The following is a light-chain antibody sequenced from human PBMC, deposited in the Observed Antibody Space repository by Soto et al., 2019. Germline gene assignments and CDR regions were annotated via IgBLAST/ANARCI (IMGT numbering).Light chain of an antibody. J-gene: IGKJ3*01. Sequence: DIVMTQSPDSLAVSLGERATINCKSSQSVLYSSNNKNYLAWFQQKPGQPPKLLIHWASTRESGVPDRFSGSGSGTDFTLTISSLQAEDVAFYYCHQFYNIPFTFGPGTKVDIK. CDR2: WAS. CDR3: HQFYNIPFT. V-gene: IGKV4-1*01. CDR1: QSVLYSSNNKNY.